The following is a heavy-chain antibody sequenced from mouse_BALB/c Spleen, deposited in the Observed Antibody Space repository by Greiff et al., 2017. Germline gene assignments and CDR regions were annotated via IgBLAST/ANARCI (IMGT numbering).Heavy chain of an antibody. CDR2: ISSGGSYT. CDR1: GFTFSSYA. V-gene: IGHV5-9-1*01. D-gene: IGHD3-2*02. CDR3: ARRRLQGDAMDY. J-gene: IGHJ4*01. Sequence: DVMLVESGGGLVKPGGSLKLSCAASGFTFSSYAMSWVRQTPEKRLEWVATISSGGSYTYYPDSVKGRFTISRDNAKNTLYLQMSSLRSEDTAMYYGARRRLQGDAMDYWGQGTSVTVSS.